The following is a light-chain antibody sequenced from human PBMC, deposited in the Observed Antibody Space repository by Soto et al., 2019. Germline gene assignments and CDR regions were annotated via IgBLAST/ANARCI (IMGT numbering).Light chain of an antibody. CDR2: EVS. CDR1: SSDVGSYNL. V-gene: IGLV2-23*02. CDR3: SSDAGSSTDV. Sequence: QSALTQPASVSGSPGQSITISCTGTSSDVGSYNLVSWYQQHPGKAPKLMIYEVSKRPSGVSNRFSGSNSGNTASLTISGLKAEDEADYYCSSDAGSSTDVFGTGTKLTVL. J-gene: IGLJ1*01.